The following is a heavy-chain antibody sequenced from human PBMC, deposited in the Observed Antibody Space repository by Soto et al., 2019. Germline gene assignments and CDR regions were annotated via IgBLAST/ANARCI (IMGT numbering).Heavy chain of an antibody. CDR2: TGLNGRTT. V-gene: IGHV3-23*01. CDR1: GFTFSMSA. CDR3: ATVHSTSRSFDY. Sequence: EVQLLESGGGLVQPGGSLRLSCAASGFTFSMSAMSWVRQAPGKGLEWVSTTGLNGRTTYYADSVKGRFTVSRDNSNNTLHLQMNSLRAEDTAVYYCATVHSTSRSFDYWGQGTLVTVSS. J-gene: IGHJ4*02. D-gene: IGHD2-2*01.